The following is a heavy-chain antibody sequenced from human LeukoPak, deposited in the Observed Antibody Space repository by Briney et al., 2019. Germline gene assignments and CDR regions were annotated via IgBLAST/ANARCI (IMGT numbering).Heavy chain of an antibody. D-gene: IGHD1-26*01. V-gene: IGHV1-2*02. Sequence: ASVKVSCKASGYTFTDYYMHWVRQAPGQGLEWMGWINPNSGDTNHAQKFQGRVTMTRDTSISTAYMELSRLRSDDTAVYYCARGVKAESYAKRRISFDYWGQGTLVTVSS. CDR1: GYTFTDYY. CDR2: INPNSGDT. J-gene: IGHJ4*02. CDR3: ARGVKAESYAKRRISFDY.